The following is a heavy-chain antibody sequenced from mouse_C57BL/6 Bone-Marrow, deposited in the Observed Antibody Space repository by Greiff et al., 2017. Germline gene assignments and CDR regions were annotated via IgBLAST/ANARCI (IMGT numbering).Heavy chain of an antibody. V-gene: IGHV5-15*04. D-gene: IGHD2-1*01. CDR3: ARRGYGNYPYAMDY. CDR2: ISNLAYSI. CDR1: GFTFSDYG. J-gene: IGHJ4*01. Sequence: EVQRVESGGGLVQPGGSLKLSCAASGFTFSDYGMAWVRQAPRKGPEWVAFISNLAYSIYYADTVTGRFTISRENAKNTLYLEMSSLRSEDTAIYYCARRGYGNYPYAMDYWGQGTSVTVSS.